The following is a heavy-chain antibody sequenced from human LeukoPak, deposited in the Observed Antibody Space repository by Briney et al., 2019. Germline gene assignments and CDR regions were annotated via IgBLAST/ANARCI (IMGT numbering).Heavy chain of an antibody. V-gene: IGHV3-33*01. D-gene: IGHD2-2*01. CDR1: GFTFNNYG. CDR2: IWFDESNK. J-gene: IGHJ4*02. CDR3: ARDCVYCTRATCSSHLPEPPSLDY. Sequence: PGGSLRLSCAASGFTFNNYGMHWVRQAPGKGLEWLAFIWFDESNKFYAASVKGRFTISRDNSKNTLYLQMSSLRAEDTAVYYCARDCVYCTRATCSSHLPEPPSLDYWGQGTLVTVSS.